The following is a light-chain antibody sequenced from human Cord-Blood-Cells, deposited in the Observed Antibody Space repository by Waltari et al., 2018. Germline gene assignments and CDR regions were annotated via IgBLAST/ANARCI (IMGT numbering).Light chain of an antibody. CDR1: RSDGGRYNL. J-gene: IGLJ2*01. CDR2: EVS. V-gene: IGLV2-23*02. CDR3: CSYAGSSTLV. Sequence: SALTQPASVSGSPGQSITLPCTACRSDGGRYNLVSWYQQHTGKAPKLMIYEVSKRPSGVSNRFSGSKSGNTASLTISGLQAEDEADYYCCSYAGSSTLVFGGGTKLTVL.